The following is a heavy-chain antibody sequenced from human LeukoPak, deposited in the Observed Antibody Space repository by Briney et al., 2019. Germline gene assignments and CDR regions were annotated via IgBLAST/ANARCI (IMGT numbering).Heavy chain of an antibody. J-gene: IGHJ4*02. CDR3: SRHWYCGGDCYDEF. CDR1: SGSFSGYY. CDR2: INHSGST. Sequence: SETLSLTCAYSGSFSGYYWSWIRQSPGQGLEWIGEINHSGSTNYNPSLKSRVTMSVDTSKDHFSLSLRSVTAADTAVYYCSRHWYCGGDCYDEFWGQGTLVTVSS. D-gene: IGHD2-21*02. V-gene: IGHV4-34*01.